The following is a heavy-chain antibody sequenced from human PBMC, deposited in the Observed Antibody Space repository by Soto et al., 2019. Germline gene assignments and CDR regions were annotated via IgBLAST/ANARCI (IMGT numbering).Heavy chain of an antibody. CDR1: GFSFSYSN. J-gene: IGHJ4*02. V-gene: IGHV3-30-3*01. CDR3: ARDRQGYSYGYDY. D-gene: IGHD5-18*01. Sequence: QVQLVDSGGGVVQPGRSLRLSCAASGFSFSYSNMHWVRQAPGKGLEWVALISSDGSSEYYADSVKGRFTISRDNSKNTLFLQMKNLRAEDTALYYCARDRQGYSYGYDYWGQGTLVTVSS. CDR2: ISSDGSSE.